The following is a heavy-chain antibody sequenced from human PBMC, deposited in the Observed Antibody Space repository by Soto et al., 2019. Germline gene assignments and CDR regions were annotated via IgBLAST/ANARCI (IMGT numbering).Heavy chain of an antibody. V-gene: IGHV4-30-4*01. D-gene: IGHD4-17*01. CDR3: ARDSPPNYGDYYYFDY. Sequence: QVQLQESGPGLVKPSQTLSLTCTVSGGSISSGDYYWSWIRQPPGKGLEWIGYIYYSGSTYYNPSLKSRVTISVDTSKTQFSLKLSSVTAADTAVYYCARDSPPNYGDYYYFDYWGQGTLVTVSS. CDR1: GGSISSGDYY. CDR2: IYYSGST. J-gene: IGHJ4*02.